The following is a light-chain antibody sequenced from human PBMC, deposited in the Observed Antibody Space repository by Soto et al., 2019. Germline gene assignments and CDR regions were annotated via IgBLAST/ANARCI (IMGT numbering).Light chain of an antibody. V-gene: IGLV2-8*01. CDR3: SSYAGSNNFVV. Sequence: QSVLTQPPSASGSPGQSVTISCTGTSSDVGDYNYVSWYQHHPGKAPKLMIYEVSKRPSGVPDRFSGSKSGNTASLTVYGLQADDEADYYCSSYAGSNNFVVFGGGTKLTVL. CDR1: SSDVGDYNY. CDR2: EVS. J-gene: IGLJ2*01.